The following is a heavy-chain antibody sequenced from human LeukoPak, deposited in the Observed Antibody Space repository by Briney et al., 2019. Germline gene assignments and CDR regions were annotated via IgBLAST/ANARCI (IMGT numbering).Heavy chain of an antibody. J-gene: IGHJ5*02. CDR3: VCRKYSSTWSDP. CDR2: IYPGDSNT. V-gene: IGHV5-51*01. Sequence: GESLKISCKGFGNTFTSYWIGWVRQMPGKGLEWMGIIYPGDSNTQYSPSFQGQVTISADKSISTAYLQWSSLKASDTAMYNCVCRKYSSTWSDPWGQGTLVTV. CDR1: GNTFTSYW. D-gene: IGHD6-19*01.